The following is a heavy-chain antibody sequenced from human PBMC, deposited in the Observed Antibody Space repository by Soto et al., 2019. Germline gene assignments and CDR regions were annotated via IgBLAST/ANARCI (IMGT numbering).Heavy chain of an antibody. J-gene: IGHJ4*02. Sequence: QVQLQESGPGLVKPSQTLSLTCTVSGGSISSGGYYWSWIRQHPGKGLEWIGYIYYSGSTYYNPYIKSLVNISVDPSKNQLSLKVSSVIAAATAVYYCARVHILVVVACTLSSFEYWGQGTIVTVSS. CDR1: GGSISSGGYY. CDR2: IYYSGST. V-gene: IGHV4-31*01. CDR3: ARVHILVVVACTLSSFEY. D-gene: IGHD2-15*01.